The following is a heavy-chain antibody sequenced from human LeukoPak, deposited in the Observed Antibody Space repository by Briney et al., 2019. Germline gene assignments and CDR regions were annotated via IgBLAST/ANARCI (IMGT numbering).Heavy chain of an antibody. J-gene: IGHJ4*02. CDR1: GGSISSYY. CDR2: IYYSGRT. CDR3: ARENRLEWSGYYTGIDLARYFDY. Sequence: PSETLSLTCTVSGGSISSYYWSWIRQPPGKGLEWIGYIYYSGRTNYNPSLKSRVTISLDTSKKQFSLKLSSVTAADTAVYYCARENRLEWSGYYTGIDLARYFDYWGQGTLVTVSS. D-gene: IGHD3-3*01. V-gene: IGHV4-59*01.